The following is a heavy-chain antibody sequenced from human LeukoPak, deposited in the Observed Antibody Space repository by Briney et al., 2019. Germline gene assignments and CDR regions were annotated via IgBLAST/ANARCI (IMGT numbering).Heavy chain of an antibody. J-gene: IGHJ6*02. CDR3: AIGMDV. V-gene: IGHV4-59*08. CDR1: GSSISSYY. Sequence: PSDTLPLTCTAAGSSISSYYWSWIQQPAGKGLEWTGYSYDGGNTNYNPSLKSRVTISIDNSKNQLYLKLSTVTAADTAVYYCAIGMDVWGQGTTVTVSS. CDR2: SYDGGNT.